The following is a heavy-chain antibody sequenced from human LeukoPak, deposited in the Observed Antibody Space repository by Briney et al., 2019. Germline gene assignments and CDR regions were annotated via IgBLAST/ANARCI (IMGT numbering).Heavy chain of an antibody. Sequence: GRSLRLSCAASGFTFSSYGMHWVRQVPGEGLVWVSGINSAGRSTTYADSVKGRFTISRDNAKNTLYLQMNSLRAEDTAVYYCAREWAVAGSLGAFDIWGQGTMVTVSS. CDR1: GFTFSSYG. J-gene: IGHJ3*02. V-gene: IGHV3-74*03. CDR3: AREWAVAGSLGAFDI. D-gene: IGHD6-19*01. CDR2: INSAGRST.